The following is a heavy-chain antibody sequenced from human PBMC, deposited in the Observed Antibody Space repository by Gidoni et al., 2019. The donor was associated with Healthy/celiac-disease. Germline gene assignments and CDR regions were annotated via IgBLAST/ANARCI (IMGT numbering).Heavy chain of an antibody. J-gene: IGHJ3*02. D-gene: IGHD2-2*01. Sequence: EVQLVESGGGLVQPGRSLRLSCAASGFTFDDYAMHWVRQAPGKGLEWVSGISWNSGSIGYADSVKGRFTISRDNAKNSLYLQMNSLRAEDTALYYCAKDAPRRVVVPAGDAFDIWGQGTMVTVSS. CDR1: GFTFDDYA. CDR3: AKDAPRRVVVPAGDAFDI. CDR2: ISWNSGSI. V-gene: IGHV3-9*01.